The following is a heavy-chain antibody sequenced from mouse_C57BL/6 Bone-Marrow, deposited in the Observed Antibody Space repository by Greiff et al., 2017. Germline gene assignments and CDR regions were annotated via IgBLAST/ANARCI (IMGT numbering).Heavy chain of an antibody. Sequence: QVQLQQSGPGLVQPSQSLSITCTVSGFSLTSYGVHWVRQSPGKGLEWLGVIWRGGSTDYNAAFMSRLSIPKDNSNSQVFIKMNSLQAEYTSIYYCAKNGGSSRYYFDYWGQGTTRTVSS. CDR1: GFSLTSYG. CDR3: AKNGGSSRYYFDY. J-gene: IGHJ2*01. CDR2: IWRGGST. D-gene: IGHD1-1*01. V-gene: IGHV2-5*01.